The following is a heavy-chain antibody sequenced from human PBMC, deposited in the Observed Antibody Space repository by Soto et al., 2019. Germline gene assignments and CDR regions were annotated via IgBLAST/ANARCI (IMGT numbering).Heavy chain of an antibody. CDR1: GGTFSSYT. CDR2: IIPILGIA. CDR3: ARGSAFIGLDY. Sequence: SVKVSCKASGGTFSSYTISWVRQAPGQGLEWMGRIIPILGIANYAQKFQGRVTITADKSTSTAYMELNSLRAEDTAIYYCARGSAFIGLDYWGQGTPVTVSS. V-gene: IGHV1-69*02. J-gene: IGHJ4*02. D-gene: IGHD1-26*01.